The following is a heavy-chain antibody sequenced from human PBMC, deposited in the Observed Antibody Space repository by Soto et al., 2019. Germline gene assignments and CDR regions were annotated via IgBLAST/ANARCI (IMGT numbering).Heavy chain of an antibody. D-gene: IGHD2-21*01. CDR1: GFTFSSYG. CDR2: IYANGGST. V-gene: IGHV3-23*01. CDR3: AKVPSPYHPWYFDL. Sequence: EVQLLESGGGLVQPGGSLRLSCAASGFTFSSYGMSWVRQAPGKGLEWVSAIYANGGSTYYADSVKGRFTISRDNSKHMLFLQMNSLRAEDMAIYFCAKVPSPYHPWYFDLWGRGTLVPVSS. J-gene: IGHJ2*01.